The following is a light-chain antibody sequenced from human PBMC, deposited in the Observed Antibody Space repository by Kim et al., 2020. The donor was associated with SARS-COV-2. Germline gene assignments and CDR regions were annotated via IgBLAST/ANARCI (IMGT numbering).Light chain of an antibody. V-gene: IGLV2-8*01. Sequence: GQCVPTSCTGASGAVGASPYVSWYQHHPGKAPKLIIYEVSKRPSGLPDRFSGSKSGNTASLTVSGLQAEDEADYYCSSYADTNSVVFGGGTQLTVL. CDR2: EVS. CDR1: SGAVGASPY. J-gene: IGLJ2*01. CDR3: SSYADTNSVV.